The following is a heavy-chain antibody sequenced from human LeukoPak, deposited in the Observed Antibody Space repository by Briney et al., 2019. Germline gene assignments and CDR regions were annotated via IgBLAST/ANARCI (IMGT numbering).Heavy chain of an antibody. V-gene: IGHV3-23*01. D-gene: IGHD6-19*01. CDR1: GFIFSRYG. Sequence: GGSLRLSCAASGFIFSRYGMSWVRQAPGKGLEWVSAISGSGGTSFYADSVKGRFTISRDNSKNTLYLQINSLRAEDTALYYCAKDHLPGIVVADRDYWGQGTLVTVSS. CDR2: ISGSGGTS. CDR3: AKDHLPGIVVADRDY. J-gene: IGHJ4*02.